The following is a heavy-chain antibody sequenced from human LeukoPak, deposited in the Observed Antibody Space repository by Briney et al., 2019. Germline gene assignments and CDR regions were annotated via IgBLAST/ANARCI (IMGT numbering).Heavy chain of an antibody. CDR2: IHTSGST. V-gene: IGHV4-4*07. J-gene: IGHJ4*02. CDR1: GGSISSYY. Sequence: PSETLSLTCTVSGGSISSYYWSWIRQPAGKGLEWIGRIHTSGSTNYNPSLKSRVTMSVDTSKNQFSLKLSSVTAADTAVYYCAKETDYGDQDYWGQGTLVTVPS. CDR3: AKETDYGDQDY. D-gene: IGHD4-17*01.